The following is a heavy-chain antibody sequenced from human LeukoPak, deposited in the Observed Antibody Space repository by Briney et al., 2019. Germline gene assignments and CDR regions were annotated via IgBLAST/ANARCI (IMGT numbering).Heavy chain of an antibody. CDR3: ARARPGLLRDY. CDR2: ISYSGRTI. V-gene: IGHV3-48*03. J-gene: IGHJ4*02. CDR1: GFTFSSYE. Sequence: GGSLRLSCAASGFTFSSYEMNWVRQAPGKGLEWVSYISYSGRTIYYANSVKGRFTISRDNAKNSLYLQMNSLRAEDTAVYYCARARPGLLRDYWGQGTLVTVSS.